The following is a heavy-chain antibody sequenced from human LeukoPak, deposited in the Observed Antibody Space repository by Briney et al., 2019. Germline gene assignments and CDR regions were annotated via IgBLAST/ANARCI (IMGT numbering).Heavy chain of an antibody. CDR1: GYTFTGYY. Sequence: GASVKVSRKASGYTFTGYYMHWVRQAPGQGLEWMGRINPNSGGTNYAQKFQGRVTMTRDTSISTAYMELSRLRSDDTAVYYCARDPGYGTNGVCYTDRYYFDYWGQGTLVTVSS. CDR3: ARDPGYGTNGVCYTDRYYFDY. V-gene: IGHV1-2*06. CDR2: INPNSGGT. D-gene: IGHD2-8*01. J-gene: IGHJ4*02.